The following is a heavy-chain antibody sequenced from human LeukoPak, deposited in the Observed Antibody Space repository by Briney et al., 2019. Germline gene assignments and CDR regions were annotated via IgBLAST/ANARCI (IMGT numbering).Heavy chain of an antibody. J-gene: IGHJ4*02. D-gene: IGHD6-13*01. Sequence: TGGSLRLSCAASGSTFSSYGMHWVRQAPGKGLEWVAFIRYDGSNKYYADSVKGRFTISRDNSKNTLYLQMNSLRAEDTAVYYCASLGAAAFDYWGQGTLVTVSS. CDR2: IRYDGSNK. CDR1: GSTFSSYG. V-gene: IGHV3-30*02. CDR3: ASLGAAAFDY.